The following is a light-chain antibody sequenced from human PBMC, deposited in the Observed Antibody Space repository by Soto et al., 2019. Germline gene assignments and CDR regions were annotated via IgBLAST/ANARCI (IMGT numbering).Light chain of an antibody. CDR1: SSNIGSND. Sequence: QSVLTQAPSASETPGQRVTISCSGSSSNIGSNDVHWYQHLPGTAPKLLIYRNNQRPSGVPDRFSGSKSGTSASLAISGLRSEDEADYYCAAWDDSLSVVVFGGGTKLTVL. J-gene: IGLJ2*01. CDR3: AAWDDSLSVVV. CDR2: RNN. V-gene: IGLV1-47*01.